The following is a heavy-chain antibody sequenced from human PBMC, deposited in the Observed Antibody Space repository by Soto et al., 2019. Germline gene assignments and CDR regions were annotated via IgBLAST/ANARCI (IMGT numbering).Heavy chain of an antibody. D-gene: IGHD3-22*01. V-gene: IGHV3-21*01. CDR2: ISSSSSYI. Sequence: GGSLRLSCAASGFTFSSYSMNWVRQAPGKGLEWVSPISSSSSYIYYADSVKGRFTISRDNAKNSLYLQMDSLRAEDTAVYYCARDTTTDSSGYYYSPNNFDYWGQGTLVTVSS. CDR1: GFTFSSYS. CDR3: ARDTTTDSSGYYYSPNNFDY. J-gene: IGHJ4*02.